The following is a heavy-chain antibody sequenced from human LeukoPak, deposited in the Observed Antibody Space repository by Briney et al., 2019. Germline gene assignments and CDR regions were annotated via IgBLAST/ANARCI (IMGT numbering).Heavy chain of an antibody. Sequence: SETLSLTCTVSGGSISSGGYYWSWIRQHPGKGLEWIGYIYYSGSTYYNLSLKSRVTISVDTSKNQFSLKLSSVTAADTAVYYCAREYGGNGIDYWGQGTLVTVSS. V-gene: IGHV4-31*03. CDR3: AREYGGNGIDY. J-gene: IGHJ4*02. CDR2: IYYSGST. D-gene: IGHD4-23*01. CDR1: GGSISSGGYY.